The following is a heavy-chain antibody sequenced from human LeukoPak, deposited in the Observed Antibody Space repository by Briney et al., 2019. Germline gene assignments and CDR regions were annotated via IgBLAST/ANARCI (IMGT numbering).Heavy chain of an antibody. CDR1: GFTFSSYA. V-gene: IGHV3-30*04. CDR2: ISYDGSNK. D-gene: IGHD3-3*01. Sequence: PGRSLRLSCAASGFTFSSYAMHWVRQAPGKGLEWVAVISYDGSNKYYADSVKGRFTISRDKSKNTLYLQMNSLRAEDTAVYYCAREGGYDFWSGPGMDVWGQGTTVTVSS. J-gene: IGHJ6*02. CDR3: AREGGYDFWSGPGMDV.